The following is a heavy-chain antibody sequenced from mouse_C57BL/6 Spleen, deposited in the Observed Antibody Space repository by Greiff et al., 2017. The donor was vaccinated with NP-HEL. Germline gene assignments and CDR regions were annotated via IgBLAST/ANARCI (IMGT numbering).Heavy chain of an antibody. Sequence: QVQLQQSGAELARPEASVKLSCKASGYTFTSYGISWVKQRTGQGLEWIGEIYPRSGNTYYNEKFKGKATLTADKSSSTAYMELRSLTSEDSAVYFCARKADYWGQGTTLTVSS. CDR3: ARKADY. J-gene: IGHJ2*01. CDR1: GYTFTSYG. CDR2: IYPRSGNT. V-gene: IGHV1-81*01.